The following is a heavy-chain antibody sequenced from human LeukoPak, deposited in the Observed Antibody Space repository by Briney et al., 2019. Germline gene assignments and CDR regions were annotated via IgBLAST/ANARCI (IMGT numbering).Heavy chain of an antibody. V-gene: IGHV7-4-1*02. D-gene: IGHD3-16*01. CDR2: INTNTGNP. CDR3: ARGVRDYVWGSHQTDY. Sequence: ASVKVSCKACGYTFTSYAMNWVRQAPGQGLEWMEWINTNTGNPTYAQGFTGRFVFSLDTSVSTAYLQISSLKAEDTAVYYCARGVRDYVWGSHQTDYRGQGTLVTVSS. CDR1: GYTFTSYA. J-gene: IGHJ4*02.